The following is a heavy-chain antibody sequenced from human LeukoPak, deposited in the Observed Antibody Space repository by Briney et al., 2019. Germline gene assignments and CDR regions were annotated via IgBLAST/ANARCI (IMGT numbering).Heavy chain of an antibody. J-gene: IGHJ4*02. CDR1: GGSISSGGYY. CDR2: IYYSGST. Sequence: PSETLSLTCTVSGGSISSGGYYWSWIRQHPGKGLERIGYIYYSGSTYYNPSLKSRVTISVDTSKNQFSLKLSSVTAADTAVYYCARDDRRLGLGHYWGQGTLVTVSS. V-gene: IGHV4-31*03. CDR3: ARDDRRLGLGHY. D-gene: IGHD2-2*03.